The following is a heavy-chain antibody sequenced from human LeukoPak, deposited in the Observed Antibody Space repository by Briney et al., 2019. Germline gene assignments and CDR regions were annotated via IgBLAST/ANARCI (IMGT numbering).Heavy chain of an antibody. V-gene: IGHV1-18*01. J-gene: IGHJ4*02. Sequence: GASVKVSCKASGYTFTSYGISWVRQAPGQGLEWVGWISAYNGNTNYAQKLQGRVTMTTDTSTSTAYMDLRSLRSDDTAVYYCARDPLRFGELLGYFDYWGQGTLVTVSS. CDR3: ARDPLRFGELLGYFDY. CDR2: ISAYNGNT. D-gene: IGHD3-10*01. CDR1: GYTFTSYG.